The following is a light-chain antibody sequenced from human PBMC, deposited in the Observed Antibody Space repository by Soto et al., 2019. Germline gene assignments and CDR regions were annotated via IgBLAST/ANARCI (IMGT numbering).Light chain of an antibody. Sequence: QSVLTQSPSASGTPGQRVTISCSGSSSNIGSNYVCWYQHLPGTAPKLLIYSNNQRPSGVPDRFSGSKSGTSASLAISGLRSEDEADYYCATWDDSLSGHYVFGTGTKVTVL. CDR3: ATWDDSLSGHYV. CDR2: SNN. J-gene: IGLJ1*01. CDR1: SSNIGSNY. V-gene: IGLV1-47*02.